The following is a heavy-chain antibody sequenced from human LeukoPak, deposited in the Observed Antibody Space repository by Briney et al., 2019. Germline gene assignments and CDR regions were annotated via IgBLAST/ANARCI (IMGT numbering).Heavy chain of an antibody. J-gene: IGHJ4*02. D-gene: IGHD6-6*01. CDR2: TYYRSKWYN. Sequence: SQTLSLACALSGDIVSSNSAAWNWIRQSPSRGLEWLGRTYYRSKWYNDYAVSVKSRITINADTSKNQFSLQLSSVTPEDTAVYYCARVDRIAARPFDYWGQGTLVTVSS. CDR3: ARVDRIAARPFDY. CDR1: GDIVSSNSAA. V-gene: IGHV6-1*01.